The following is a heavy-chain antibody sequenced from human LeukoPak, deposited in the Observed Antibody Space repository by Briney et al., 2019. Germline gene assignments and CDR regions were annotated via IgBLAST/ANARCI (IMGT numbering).Heavy chain of an antibody. V-gene: IGHV1-2*02. J-gene: IGHJ4*02. CDR1: GYTFTGYY. Sequence: ASVKVSCKASGYTFTGYYMHWVREAPGQGLEWMGWINPNSGGTNYAQKFQGRVTMTRDTSISTAYMELSRLRSDDTAVYYCARDPFTGYSSSWSQGTLVTVSS. D-gene: IGHD6-13*01. CDR3: ARDPFTGYSSS. CDR2: INPNSGGT.